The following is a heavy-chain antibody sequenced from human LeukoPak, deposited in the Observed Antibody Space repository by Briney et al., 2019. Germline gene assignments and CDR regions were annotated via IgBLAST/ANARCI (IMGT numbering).Heavy chain of an antibody. V-gene: IGHV4-34*01. J-gene: IGHJ4*02. D-gene: IGHD3-3*01. CDR2: INHSGST. CDR1: GGSFSGYY. Sequence: SETLSLTCAVYGGSFSGYYWSWIRQPPGKGLEWIGEINHSGSTNYNPSLKSRVTISVDTSKNQFSLKLSSVTAADTAVYYCARETGRYYDFWSGPSGGYYFDYWGQGTLVTVSS. CDR3: ARETGRYYDFWSGPSGGYYFDY.